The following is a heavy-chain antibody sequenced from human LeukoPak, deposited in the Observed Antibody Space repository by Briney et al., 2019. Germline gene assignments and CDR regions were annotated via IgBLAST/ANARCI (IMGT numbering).Heavy chain of an antibody. CDR3: ARGSPGWTGYYGYSFDY. J-gene: IGHJ4*02. D-gene: IGHD3/OR15-3a*01. Sequence: ASVKVSCKASGYTFTSYGISWVRQAPGQGLEWMGWISAYNGNTNYAQKLQGRVTMATDTSTSTAYMELRSLRSDDTAVYYCARGSPGWTGYYGYSFDYWGQGTLVTVSS. V-gene: IGHV1-18*01. CDR2: ISAYNGNT. CDR1: GYTFTSYG.